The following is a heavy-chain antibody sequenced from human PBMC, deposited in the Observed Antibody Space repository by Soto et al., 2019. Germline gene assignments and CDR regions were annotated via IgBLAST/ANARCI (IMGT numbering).Heavy chain of an antibody. CDR3: ARAIFGSGTANDY. J-gene: IGHJ4*02. Sequence: EVQLVESGGGLVQPGGSLRLSCAASGFTFSGSWMDWVRQAPGKALVWVSRINGDGSGTSYADFVKGRFTISRDDAKNTLLLQMNGLRAEDTAVYYCARAIFGSGTANDYWGQGTLVTGSS. CDR2: INGDGSGT. D-gene: IGHD3-10*01. CDR1: GFTFSGSW. V-gene: IGHV3-74*01.